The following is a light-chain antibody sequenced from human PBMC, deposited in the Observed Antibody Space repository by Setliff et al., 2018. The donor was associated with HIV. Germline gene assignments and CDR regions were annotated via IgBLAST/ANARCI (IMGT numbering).Light chain of an antibody. J-gene: IGLJ1*01. CDR1: SSDVGTYRF. V-gene: IGLV2-23*02. CDR3: SAYAVVGTV. Sequence: QSVLAQPASVSGSPGQSITISCTGTSSDVGTYRFVSWYQQHPGKVPKLMIYEVTKRPSGVSNRFSASKSGNTASLTISGLQAEDEADYYCSAYAVVGTVFGTGTKVTVL. CDR2: EVT.